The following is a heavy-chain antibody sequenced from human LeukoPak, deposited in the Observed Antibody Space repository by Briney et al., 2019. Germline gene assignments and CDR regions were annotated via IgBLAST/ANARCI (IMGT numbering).Heavy chain of an antibody. J-gene: IGHJ6*03. D-gene: IGHD3-10*01. Sequence: GGSLRLSCAASGFTFSSYWMSWVRQAPGKGLEWVSGITGSGGSTYYADSVKGRFTISRDSSKNTLYLQMNSLRAEDTAIYYCARADYYGSGSYVYFMDVWGKGTTVTVSS. CDR2: ITGSGGST. CDR3: ARADYYGSGSYVYFMDV. V-gene: IGHV3-23*01. CDR1: GFTFSSYW.